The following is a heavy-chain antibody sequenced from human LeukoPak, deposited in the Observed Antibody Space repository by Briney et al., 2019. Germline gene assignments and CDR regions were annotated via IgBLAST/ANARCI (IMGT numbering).Heavy chain of an antibody. V-gene: IGHV3-21*01. Sequence: GGSLRLSCAAPGFTFSNYNMNWVRQAPGKGLEWISSITSSSSYKFYADSVKGRFTISRDNAKNSLYLQMNSLRAEDTAVYYCTVVNYGSGSYPLGYWGQGTLVTVSS. D-gene: IGHD3-10*01. CDR2: ITSSSSYK. J-gene: IGHJ4*02. CDR1: GFTFSNYN. CDR3: TVVNYGSGSYPLGY.